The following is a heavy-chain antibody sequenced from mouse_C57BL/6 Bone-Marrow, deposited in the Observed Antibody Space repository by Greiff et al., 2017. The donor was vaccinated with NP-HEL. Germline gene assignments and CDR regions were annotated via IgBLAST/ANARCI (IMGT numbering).Heavy chain of an antibody. CDR2: INPSSGYT. CDR3: SRYYEYDGWYFDV. Sequence: QVQLQQSGAELAKPGASVKLSCKASGYTFTSYWMHWVKQRPGQGLEWIGYINPSSGYTKYNQKFKDKATLTADKSSSTAYMQLSSLTSEDTAIYYCSRYYEYDGWYFDVWGTGTTVTVSS. D-gene: IGHD2-4*01. J-gene: IGHJ1*03. V-gene: IGHV1-7*01. CDR1: GYTFTSYW.